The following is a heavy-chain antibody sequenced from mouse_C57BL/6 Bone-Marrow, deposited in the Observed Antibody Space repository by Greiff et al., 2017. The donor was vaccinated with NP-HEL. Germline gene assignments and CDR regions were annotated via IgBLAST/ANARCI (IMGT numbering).Heavy chain of an antibody. D-gene: IGHD1-1*01. CDR3: ARSSGLVGAH. J-gene: IGHJ2*01. Sequence: VQRVESGAELVKPGASVKISCKASGYAFSSYWMNWVKQRPGKGLEWIGQIYPGDGDTNYNGKFKGKATLTADKSSSTAYMQLSSLTSEDSAVYFCARSSGLVGAHWGQGTTPTVSS. CDR1: GYAFSSYW. V-gene: IGHV1-80*01. CDR2: IYPGDGDT.